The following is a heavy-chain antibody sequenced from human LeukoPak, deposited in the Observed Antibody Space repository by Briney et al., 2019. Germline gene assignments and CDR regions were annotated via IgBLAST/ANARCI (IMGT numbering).Heavy chain of an antibody. CDR3: ARGRAAAGRPFDY. CDR2: IYHSGST. J-gene: IGHJ4*02. V-gene: IGHV4-38-2*02. Sequence: PSETLSLTCTVSGYSISSGYYWGWIRQPPGKGLEWIGSIYHSGSTYYNPSLKSRVTISVDTSKNQFSLKLSSVTAADTAVYYCARGRAAAGRPFDYWGQGTLVTVSS. D-gene: IGHD6-13*01. CDR1: GYSISSGYY.